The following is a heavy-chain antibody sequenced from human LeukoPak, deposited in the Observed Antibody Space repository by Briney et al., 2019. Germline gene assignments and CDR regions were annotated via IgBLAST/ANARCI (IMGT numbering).Heavy chain of an antibody. CDR3: AKGRSKGPVSSYFDY. D-gene: IGHD5/OR15-5a*01. CDR2: ISYDGSNK. CDR1: GFTFSSYG. V-gene: IGHV3-30*18. J-gene: IGHJ4*02. Sequence: PGRSLRLSCAASGFTFSSYGMHWVRQAPGKGLEWVAVISYDGSNKYYADSVKGRFTISRDNSKNTLYLQMNSLRAEDTAVYYCAKGRSKGPVSSYFDYWGQGTLVTVSS.